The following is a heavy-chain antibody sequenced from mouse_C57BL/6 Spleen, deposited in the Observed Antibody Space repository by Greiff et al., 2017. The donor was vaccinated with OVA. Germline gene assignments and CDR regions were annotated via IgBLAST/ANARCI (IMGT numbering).Heavy chain of an antibody. CDR2: IDPSDSYT. V-gene: IGHV1-69*01. CDR1: GYTFTSYW. CDR3: ARSYYYGSSPYAMDY. Sequence: QVQLQQPGAELVMPGASVKLSCKASGYTFTSYWMHWVKQRPGQGLEWIGEIDPSDSYTNYNQKFKGKSTLTVDKSSSTAYMQLSSLTSEDSAVYYCARSYYYGSSPYAMDYWGQETSVTVSS. J-gene: IGHJ4*01. D-gene: IGHD1-1*01.